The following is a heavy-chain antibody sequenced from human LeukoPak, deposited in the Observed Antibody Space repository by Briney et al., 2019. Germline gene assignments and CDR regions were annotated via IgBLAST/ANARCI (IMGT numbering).Heavy chain of an antibody. J-gene: IGHJ3*02. Sequence: GGSLRLSCAASGFTFSSYAMSWVRQAPGKGLEWVSAISGSGGSTYYADSVKGRFTISRDNSKNTLYLQMNSLRAEDTAVYYCAKDSHYYDSSGYYYDVSFHRADAFDIWGQGTMVTVSS. CDR2: ISGSGGST. CDR1: GFTFSSYA. D-gene: IGHD3-22*01. CDR3: AKDSHYYDSSGYYYDVSFHRADAFDI. V-gene: IGHV3-23*01.